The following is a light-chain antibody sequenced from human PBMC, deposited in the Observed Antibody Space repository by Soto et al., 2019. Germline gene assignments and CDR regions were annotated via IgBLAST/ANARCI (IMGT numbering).Light chain of an antibody. CDR3: QPCDISTTGYV. J-gene: IGLJ1*01. CDR2: GNS. V-gene: IGLV1-40*01. CDR1: SSNIGAGYD. Sequence: QSVLTQPPSVSGAPGQRVTISCTGSSSNIGAGYDVHWYQQLPGTAPKLLIYGNSNRPSGVPDRFSGSKSGTSASLAITGIQAEDETSYYCQPCDISTTGYVLGTGNEVTVL.